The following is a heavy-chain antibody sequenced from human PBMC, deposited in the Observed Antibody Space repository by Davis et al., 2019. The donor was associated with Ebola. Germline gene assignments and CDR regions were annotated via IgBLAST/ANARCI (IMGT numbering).Heavy chain of an antibody. D-gene: IGHD1-26*01. CDR1: GSTFSGSA. J-gene: IGHJ4*02. Sequence: GGSLRLSCAASGSTFSGSAMHWVRQASGKGLEWVGRIRSKANSYATAYAASVKGRFTISRDDSKNTAYLQMNSLKTEDTAVYYCTSEVGAIDYWGQGTLVTVSS. V-gene: IGHV3-73*01. CDR3: TSEVGAIDY. CDR2: IRSKANSYAT.